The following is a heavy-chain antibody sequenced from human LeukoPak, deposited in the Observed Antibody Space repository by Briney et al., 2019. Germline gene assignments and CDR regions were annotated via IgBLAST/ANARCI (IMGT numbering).Heavy chain of an antibody. J-gene: IGHJ4*02. V-gene: IGHV3-23*01. CDR2: ISGSGGST. CDR1: GFTFSSYA. D-gene: IGHD6-19*01. CDR3: AKYSSDWYLLDY. Sequence: GGSLRLSCAASGFTFSSYAMSWVRQAPGKGLEWVSAISGSGGSTYYADSVKGRFTISRDNSKNTLYLQMNSLRTEDTAVYYCAKYSSDWYLLDYWGQGTLVTVSS.